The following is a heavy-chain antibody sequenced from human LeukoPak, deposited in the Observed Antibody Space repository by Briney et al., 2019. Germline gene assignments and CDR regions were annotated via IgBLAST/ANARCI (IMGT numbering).Heavy chain of an antibody. Sequence: GGSLRLSCAASGFTFDDYAMHWVRQAPGKGLEWVSLISGSGNRTYYEDSVKGRFTISRDNSKNTLYLQMNSLRAEDTAVYYCARDHRYYDSSGYRVYYYYGMDVWGQGTTVTVSS. CDR3: ARDHRYYDSSGYRVYYYYGMDV. J-gene: IGHJ6*02. V-gene: IGHV3-43*02. D-gene: IGHD3-22*01. CDR2: ISGSGNRT. CDR1: GFTFDDYA.